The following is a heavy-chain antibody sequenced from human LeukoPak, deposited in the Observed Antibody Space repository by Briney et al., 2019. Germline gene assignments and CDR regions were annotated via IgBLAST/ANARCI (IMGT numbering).Heavy chain of an antibody. CDR1: GGTFTSYA. Sequence: SVKVSCKASGGTFTSYAISWVRQAPGQGLEWMGGIIPIFGTANYAQKFQGRVTITADESTSTAYMELSSLRSEDTAVYYCARSVVSTHNNLFDYWGQGTLVTVSS. V-gene: IGHV1-69*13. CDR3: ARSVVSTHNNLFDY. D-gene: IGHD2-8*02. J-gene: IGHJ4*02. CDR2: IIPIFGTA.